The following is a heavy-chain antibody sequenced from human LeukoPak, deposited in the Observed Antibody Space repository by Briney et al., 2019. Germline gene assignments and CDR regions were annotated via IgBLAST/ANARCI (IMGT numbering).Heavy chain of an antibody. CDR2: INTDGRST. CDR3: AELGITMIGGV. V-gene: IGHV3-74*01. D-gene: IGHD3-10*02. J-gene: IGHJ6*04. Sequence: GGSLRLSCAASGFTFSGSAMHWVRQAPGKGLVWVSRINTDGRSTSYVDSVKGRFTISRDNAKNMLYLQMNSLRAEDTAVYYCAELGITMIGGVWGKGTTVTISS. CDR1: GFTFSGSA.